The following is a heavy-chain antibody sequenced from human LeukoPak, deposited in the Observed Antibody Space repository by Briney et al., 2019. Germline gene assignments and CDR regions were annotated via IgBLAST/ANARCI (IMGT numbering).Heavy chain of an antibody. D-gene: IGHD5-18*01. CDR1: GSSFSSSNYN. Sequence: SESLSLTCTVSGSSFSSSNYNWGWIRQPPGKAMAWIGSISYSGSTYYNPSLKSRVTISADTSKNQFSLKLSSVTAADTAVYYCARPDQRGYTYGYSAFDIWGQGTMVTVSS. CDR3: ARPDQRGYTYGYSAFDI. J-gene: IGHJ3*02. V-gene: IGHV4-39*01. CDR2: ISYSGST.